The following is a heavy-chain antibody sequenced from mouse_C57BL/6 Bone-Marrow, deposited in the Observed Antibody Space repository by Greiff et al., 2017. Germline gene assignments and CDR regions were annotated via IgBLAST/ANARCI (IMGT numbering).Heavy chain of an antibody. CDR3: SRDYGSSYWFAY. CDR1: GFTFSDYY. CDR2: ISNGGGST. V-gene: IGHV5-12*01. D-gene: IGHD1-1*01. J-gene: IGHJ3*01. Sequence: EVMLVESGGGLVQPGGSLKLSRAASGFTFSDYYMYWVRQTPEKRLEWVAYISNGGGSTYYPDTVKGRFTISRDNAKNTLYLQMSRLKSEDTAMYYCSRDYGSSYWFAYWGQGTLVTVSA.